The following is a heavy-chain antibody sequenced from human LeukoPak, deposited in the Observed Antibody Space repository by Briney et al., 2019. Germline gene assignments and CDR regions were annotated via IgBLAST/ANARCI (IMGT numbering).Heavy chain of an antibody. V-gene: IGHV4-39*01. CDR1: GVSISSSNSY. CDR3: ASVEDYYDSSGYFHY. D-gene: IGHD3-22*01. J-gene: IGHJ4*02. CDR2: IYYSGNT. Sequence: SETPSLTCTVSGVSISSSNSYWGWIRQPPGKGLEWIGSIYYSGNTYYNASLKSQVSISIDTSKNQFSLKLSSVTAADTAVYYCASVEDYYDSSGYFHYWGQGTLVTVSS.